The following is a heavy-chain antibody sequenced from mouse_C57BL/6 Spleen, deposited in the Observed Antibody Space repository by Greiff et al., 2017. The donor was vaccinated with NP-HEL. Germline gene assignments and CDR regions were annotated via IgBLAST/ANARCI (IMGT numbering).Heavy chain of an antibody. D-gene: IGHD3-2*02. CDR3: ARLDSSGLFDY. V-gene: IGHV3-8*01. J-gene: IGHJ2*01. CDR2: ISYSGST. Sequence: EVKLVESGPGLAKPSQTLSLTCSVTGYSITSDYWTWIRKFPGNKLEYMGYISYSGSTYYNPSLKSRISITRDTSKNQYYLQLNSVTTEDTATYYCARLDSSGLFDYWGQGTTLTVSS. CDR1: GYSITSDY.